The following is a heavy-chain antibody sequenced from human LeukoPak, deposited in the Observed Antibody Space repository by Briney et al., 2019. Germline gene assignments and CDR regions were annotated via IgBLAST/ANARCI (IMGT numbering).Heavy chain of an antibody. CDR2: INSDASSI. Sequence: GGSLRLSCAASGFTFSSYWMHWVRQAPGKGLMWVSRINSDASSILYADSVKGRLTISRDNAKNTLYLQMNSLRAEDTAVYYCATLGPPIYWGQGTLVTVSS. V-gene: IGHV3-74*01. CDR1: GFTFSSYW. J-gene: IGHJ4*02. CDR3: ATLGPPIY.